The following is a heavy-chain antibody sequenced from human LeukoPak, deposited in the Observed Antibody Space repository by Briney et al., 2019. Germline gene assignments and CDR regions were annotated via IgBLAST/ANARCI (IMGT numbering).Heavy chain of an antibody. J-gene: IGHJ6*03. D-gene: IGHD2-2*01. CDR3: AKGGGAAAINLYYYYYMDV. Sequence: GGSLRLSCAASGFTFSSYWMSWVRQAPGKGLEWVANIKQDGSEKYYVDSVKGRFTISRDNAKNSLYLQLNSLRAEDTAVYYCAKGGGAAAINLYYYYYMDVWGKGTTVTVSS. V-gene: IGHV3-7*01. CDR1: GFTFSSYW. CDR2: IKQDGSEK.